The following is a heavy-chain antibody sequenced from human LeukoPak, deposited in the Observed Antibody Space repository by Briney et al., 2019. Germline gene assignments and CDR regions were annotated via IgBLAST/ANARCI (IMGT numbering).Heavy chain of an antibody. V-gene: IGHV4-59*04. CDR1: GASISNDY. D-gene: IGHD4-17*01. CDR2: AST. J-gene: IGHJ4*02. CDR3: GRHAAYAPFDL. Sequence: PSETLSLTCTIPGASISNDYWGWVRQPPGKGLEWIGSASTYYSSSLESRVTMSIDTSKNQFSLRLTSLTVADTAVYYCGRHAAYAPFDLWGQGSLVTVSS.